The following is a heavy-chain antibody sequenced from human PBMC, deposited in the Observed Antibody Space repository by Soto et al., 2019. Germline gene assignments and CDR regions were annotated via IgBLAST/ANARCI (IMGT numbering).Heavy chain of an antibody. CDR1: GFTFSSYA. Sequence: GSLRLSCAASGFTFSSYAMSWVRQAPGKGLEWVSAISGSGGSTYCADSVKGRFTISRDNSKNTLYLQMNSLRAEDTAVYYCAKATGYSSSWSFDYWGQGTLVTVSS. CDR3: AKATGYSSSWSFDY. V-gene: IGHV3-23*01. J-gene: IGHJ4*02. CDR2: ISGSGGST. D-gene: IGHD6-13*01.